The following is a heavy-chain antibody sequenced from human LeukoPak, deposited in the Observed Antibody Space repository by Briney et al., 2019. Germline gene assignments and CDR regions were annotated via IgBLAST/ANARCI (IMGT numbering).Heavy chain of an antibody. Sequence: GGSLRLSCAASGFTFSSYAMSWVRQAPGMGLEGVSAISGSGGSTYYADSVKGRFTISRDNSKNTLYLQMNSLRAEDTAVYYCAKDQVFPEYYFDYWGQGTLVTVSS. CDR1: GFTFSSYA. CDR3: AKDQVFPEYYFDY. CDR2: ISGSGGST. J-gene: IGHJ4*02. D-gene: IGHD3-10*01. V-gene: IGHV3-23*01.